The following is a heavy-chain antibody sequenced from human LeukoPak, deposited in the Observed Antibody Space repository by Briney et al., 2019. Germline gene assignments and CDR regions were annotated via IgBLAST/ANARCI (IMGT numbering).Heavy chain of an antibody. Sequence: GGSLTLSCAASGFTFSSYSFNWVRQAPGKGLKWVSSISGSSDYRSYADSVKGRFTISRDNAKNSLYLQMNSLRAEDTAVYYCARDLARAGTTDPFVKWGQGTLVTVSS. CDR3: ARDLARAGTTDPFVK. D-gene: IGHD1-7*01. CDR1: GFTFSSYS. J-gene: IGHJ4*02. V-gene: IGHV3-21*01. CDR2: ISGSSDYR.